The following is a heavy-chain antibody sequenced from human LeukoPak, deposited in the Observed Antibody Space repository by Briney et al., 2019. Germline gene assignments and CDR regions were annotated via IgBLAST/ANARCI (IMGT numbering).Heavy chain of an antibody. V-gene: IGHV3-48*01. CDR3: AGGYPGGV. Sequence: PGGSLRLSCAASGFTFSSYSMNWVRQAPGKGLEWVSYISSRSSTIYYADSVKGRFTISRDNAKNSLFLQMNSLRAEDTAVYYCAGGYPGGVWGKGTTVTVPS. J-gene: IGHJ6*04. CDR1: GFTFSSYS. D-gene: IGHD2-15*01. CDR2: ISSRSSTI.